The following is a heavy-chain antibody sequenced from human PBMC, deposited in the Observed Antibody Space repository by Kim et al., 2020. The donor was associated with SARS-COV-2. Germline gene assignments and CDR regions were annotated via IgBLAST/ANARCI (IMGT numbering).Heavy chain of an antibody. Sequence: ASVKVSCTASGYILNSYDINWVRQAPGQGLEWMGWMNPNSANTGYAQKFQGRVTMTRDTSINTAYLDLSSLSSEDTAVYYCARGSTMVRGSSPINYYGMDVWGQGTAVIVSS. CDR1: GYILNSYD. V-gene: IGHV1-8*02. J-gene: IGHJ6*02. D-gene: IGHD3-10*01. CDR2: MNPNSANT. CDR3: ARGSTMVRGSSPINYYGMDV.